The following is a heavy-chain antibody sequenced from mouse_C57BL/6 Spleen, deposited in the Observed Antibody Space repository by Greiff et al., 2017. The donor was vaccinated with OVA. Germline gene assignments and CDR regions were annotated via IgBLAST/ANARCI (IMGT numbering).Heavy chain of an antibody. Sequence: EVKLQESGGGLVKPGGSLKLSCAASGFTFSSYAMSWVRQTPEKRLEWVATISDGGSYTYYPDNVKGRFTISRDNAKNNLYLQMSHLKSEDTAMYYCARDGYQFDYWGQGTTLTVSS. CDR2: ISDGGSYT. V-gene: IGHV5-4*01. D-gene: IGHD2-2*01. J-gene: IGHJ2*01. CDR3: ARDGYQFDY. CDR1: GFTFSSYA.